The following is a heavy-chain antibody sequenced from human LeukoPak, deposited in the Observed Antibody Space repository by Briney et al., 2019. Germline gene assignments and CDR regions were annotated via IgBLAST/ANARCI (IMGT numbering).Heavy chain of an antibody. J-gene: IGHJ6*02. V-gene: IGHV3-9*01. Sequence: QSGGSLRLSCAASGFTFDDYVMHWVRPAPGEGLEWVSGISWNSGSIGYADSVKGRFTISRDNAKNSLYLQMNSLRAEDTALYYCAKFSGYYYGMDVWGQGTTVTVSS. CDR3: AKFSGYYYGMDV. CDR2: ISWNSGSI. CDR1: GFTFDDYV.